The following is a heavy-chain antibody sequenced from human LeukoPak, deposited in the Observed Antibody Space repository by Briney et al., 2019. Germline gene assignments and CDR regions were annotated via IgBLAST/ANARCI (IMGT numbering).Heavy chain of an antibody. CDR1: GASFSGYQ. CDR3: ASVGDSHVFES. D-gene: IGHD2-21*02. J-gene: IGHJ4*02. Sequence: SETLSLTCAVYGASFSGYQWTWIRQPPGKGLEWIGYIYYSGKTYYNPSPRSRLTLSVDTFNNQFSLKMRSVTAADTALYFCASVGDSHVFESWGQGTLVTVSS. V-gene: IGHV4-59*06. CDR2: IYYSGKT.